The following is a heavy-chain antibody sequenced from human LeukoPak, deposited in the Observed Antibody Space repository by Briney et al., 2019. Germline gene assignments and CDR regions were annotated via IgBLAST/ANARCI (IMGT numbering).Heavy chain of an antibody. J-gene: IGHJ4*02. CDR1: GFAFDDYA. CDR3: AKSNRYHFDY. CDR2: ITSNGGSA. D-gene: IGHD1-14*01. Sequence: GESLKISCAASGFAFDDYAMHWVRQAPGKDLVWVSLITSNGGSAYYADSVKGRFTISRDKRKNSLYLQMNSLRAEDTALYYCAKSNRYHFDYWGQRTLVTVPS. V-gene: IGHV3-43D*03.